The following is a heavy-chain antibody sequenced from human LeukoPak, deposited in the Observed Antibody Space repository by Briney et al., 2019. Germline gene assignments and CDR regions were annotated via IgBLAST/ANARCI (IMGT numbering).Heavy chain of an antibody. CDR3: ARRRVRGVIPSAWFDP. J-gene: IGHJ5*02. V-gene: IGHV4-34*01. D-gene: IGHD3-10*01. CDR2: INHSGST. CDR1: GGSFSGYY. Sequence: SETLSLTCAVYGGSFSGYYWSWIRQPPGKGLEWIGEINHSGSTNYNPSLKSRVTISVDTSKNQFSLKLSSVTAADTAVYYCARRRVRGVIPSAWFDPWGQGTLVTVSS.